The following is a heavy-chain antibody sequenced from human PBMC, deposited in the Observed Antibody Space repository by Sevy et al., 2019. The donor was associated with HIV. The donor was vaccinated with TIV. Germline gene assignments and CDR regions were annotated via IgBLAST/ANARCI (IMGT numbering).Heavy chain of an antibody. CDR1: RFTFSNAW. CDR3: TTENGIAAAGDY. Sequence: GGSLRLSCAASRFTFSNAWMSWVRQAPGKGLEWVGRIKSKTDGGTTDYAAPVKGRFTISRDDSKNTLYLQMNSLKTEDTAVYYCTTENGIAAAGDYWGQGTLVTVSS. J-gene: IGHJ4*02. D-gene: IGHD6-13*01. V-gene: IGHV3-15*01. CDR2: IKSKTDGGTT.